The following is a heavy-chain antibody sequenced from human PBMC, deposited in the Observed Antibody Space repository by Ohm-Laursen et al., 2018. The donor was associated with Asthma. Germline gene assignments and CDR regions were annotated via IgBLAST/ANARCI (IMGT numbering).Heavy chain of an antibody. J-gene: IGHJ4*02. CDR3: AKVGDYDILTGYPFDY. CDR2: ISGSGGST. Sequence: SLRLSCTASGFTFSSYAMSWVRQAPGKGLEWVSAISGSGGSTSYADSVKGRFTISRDNSKNTLYLQMNSLRAEDTAVYYCAKVGDYDILTGYPFDYWGQGTLVTVSS. CDR1: GFTFSSYA. V-gene: IGHV3-23*01. D-gene: IGHD3-9*01.